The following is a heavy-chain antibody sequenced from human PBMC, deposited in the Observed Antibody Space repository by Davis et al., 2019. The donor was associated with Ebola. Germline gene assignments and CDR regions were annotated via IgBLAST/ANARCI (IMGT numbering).Heavy chain of an antibody. CDR2: ISGSGGSK. D-gene: IGHD1-14*01. CDR1: GFTFSSYA. Sequence: GGSLRLSCAASGFTFSSYAMSWVRQAPGKGLEWVSAISGSGGSKYSADSVKGRFTISRDNSKNTLYLQMSSLRAEDTAVYYCARDLPGGDWYFDLWGRGTLVTVSS. CDR3: ARDLPGGDWYFDL. J-gene: IGHJ2*01. V-gene: IGHV3-23*01.